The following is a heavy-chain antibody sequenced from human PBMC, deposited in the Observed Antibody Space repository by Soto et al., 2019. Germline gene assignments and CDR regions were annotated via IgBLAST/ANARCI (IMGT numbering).Heavy chain of an antibody. J-gene: IGHJ4*02. D-gene: IGHD2-2*03. CDR1: GFTFSTYW. CDR3: ARGGYCSSTSCSLFDY. CDR2: IRQDGSQK. Sequence: PGGSLRLSCAASGFTFSTYWRSWVRQAPGKGLEWVANIRQDGSQKYYVDSVKGRFTISRDNAKNSLYLQMNSLRADDTAVYYCARGGYCSSTSCSLFDYWGQGTLVTVSS. V-gene: IGHV3-7*01.